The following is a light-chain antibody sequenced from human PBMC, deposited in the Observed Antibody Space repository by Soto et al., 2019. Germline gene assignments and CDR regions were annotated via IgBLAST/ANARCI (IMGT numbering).Light chain of an antibody. CDR3: QQYSHFST. V-gene: IGKV1-5*03. CDR2: EAS. Sequence: DIQLTQSPSTLSASVGDRVTISCRASQSISNWLAWYQQKPGIAPKLLIYEASRLESGVPSRFSGTASGTEFTLTISSLQPDDFATYYCQQYSHFSTFGQGTKVDIK. J-gene: IGKJ1*01. CDR1: QSISNW.